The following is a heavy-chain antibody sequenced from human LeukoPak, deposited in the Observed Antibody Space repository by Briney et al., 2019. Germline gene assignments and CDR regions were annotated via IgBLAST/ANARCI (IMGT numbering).Heavy chain of an antibody. J-gene: IGHJ4*02. V-gene: IGHV4-59*01. Sequence: SETLSLTCTVSGGSISSYYWSWIRQPPGKGLEWIGYISYSGSTNYNPSLKSRVTISVDTSKNQFSLKLNSVTAADTAVYYCARADYDSSGYLVYFDYWGQGTLVTVSS. D-gene: IGHD3-22*01. CDR1: GGSISSYY. CDR2: ISYSGST. CDR3: ARADYDSSGYLVYFDY.